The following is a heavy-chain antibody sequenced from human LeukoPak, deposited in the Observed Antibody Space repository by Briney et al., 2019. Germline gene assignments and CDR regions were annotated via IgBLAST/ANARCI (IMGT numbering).Heavy chain of an antibody. Sequence: GASVKVSCKASGYTYSNFDLNWVRQAAGQGLEWVGYMNPKSGYTVYAQKFQGRVTITRDTSISTLYMELSSLRSEDTAVYYCATSNADLGGNFQHWGQGTLVTVSS. J-gene: IGHJ1*01. CDR3: ATSNADLGGNFQH. V-gene: IGHV1-8*03. CDR1: GYTYSNFD. D-gene: IGHD3-16*01. CDR2: MNPKSGYT.